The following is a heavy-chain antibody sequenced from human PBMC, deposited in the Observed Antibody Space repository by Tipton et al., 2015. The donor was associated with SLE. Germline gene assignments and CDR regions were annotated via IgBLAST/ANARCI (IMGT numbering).Heavy chain of an antibody. CDR1: GGSISSSPYH. Sequence: TLSLTCTVSGGSISSSPYHWGWIRQPPGKGLEWIGSVYYSGSTYRNPSLRSRVTVSLDTSKNQFSLNLRSVTAADTAVYYCARDKSSHSKYILDYWGQGTLVTVSS. D-gene: IGHD3-3*02. J-gene: IGHJ4*02. CDR3: ARDKSSHSKYILDY. V-gene: IGHV4-39*07. CDR2: VYYSGST.